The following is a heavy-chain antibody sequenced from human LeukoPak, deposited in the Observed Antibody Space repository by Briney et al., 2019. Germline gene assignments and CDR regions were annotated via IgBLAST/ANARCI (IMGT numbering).Heavy chain of an antibody. V-gene: IGHV4-34*01. CDR2: INHSGST. CDR1: GGSFSGYY. J-gene: IGHJ4*02. Sequence: SETLSLTCAVCGGSFSGYYWSWIRQPPGKGLEWIGEINHSGSTNYNPSLKSRVTISVDTSKNQFSLKLSSVTAADSAVYYCARGRRSSGCFDYWGQGTLVTVSS. CDR3: ARGRRSSGCFDY. D-gene: IGHD6-19*01.